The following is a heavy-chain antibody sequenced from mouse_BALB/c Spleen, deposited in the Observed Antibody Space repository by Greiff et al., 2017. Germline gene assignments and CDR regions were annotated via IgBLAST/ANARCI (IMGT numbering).Heavy chain of an antibody. CDR1: GYTFTSYW. Sequence: QVQLQQSGAELARPGASVKLSCKASGYTFTSYWMQWVKQRPGQGLEWIGAIYPGDGDTRYTQKFKGKATLTADKSSSTAYMQLSSLASEDSAVYYCARKLYYGSSYGYFDVWGAGTTVTVSS. D-gene: IGHD1-1*01. CDR2: IYPGDGDT. CDR3: ARKLYYGSSYGYFDV. V-gene: IGHV1-87*01. J-gene: IGHJ1*01.